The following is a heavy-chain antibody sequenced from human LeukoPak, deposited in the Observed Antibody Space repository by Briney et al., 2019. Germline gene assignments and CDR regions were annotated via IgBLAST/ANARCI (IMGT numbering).Heavy chain of an antibody. D-gene: IGHD3-10*01. V-gene: IGHV4-59*08. CDR3: ARYSSGTYLDF. CDR1: GLSSSNY. Sequence: GSLRLSCIASGLSSSNYWMGWVRQAPGKGVEWIGSVYNGGGSIYNPSLKSRVTISIDTSKNQFSLNLNSVAAADTAVYYCARYSSGTYLDFWGQGTLVTVSS. J-gene: IGHJ4*02. CDR2: VYNGGGS.